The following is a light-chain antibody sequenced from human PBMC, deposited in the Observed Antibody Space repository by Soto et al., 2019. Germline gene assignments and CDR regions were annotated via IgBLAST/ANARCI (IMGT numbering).Light chain of an antibody. J-gene: IGKJ5*01. Sequence: DIQMTQSPSSLSASVGDRVTITCRASQGISNYLAWYQQKPGKVPKLLIYAASTLQSGVPSRFSGSGSGTDFTLTISRLEPEDFAVYYCQQYGSSHFTFGQGTRLEIK. CDR1: QGISNY. V-gene: IGKV1-27*01. CDR3: QQYGSSHFT. CDR2: AAS.